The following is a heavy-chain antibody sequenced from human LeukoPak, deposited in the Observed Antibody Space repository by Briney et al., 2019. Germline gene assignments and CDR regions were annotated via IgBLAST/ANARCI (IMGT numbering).Heavy chain of an antibody. J-gene: IGHJ1*01. V-gene: IGHV4-59*06. CDR1: GVSISTYS. D-gene: IGHD2-2*01. CDR2: IYYSGST. CDR3: ASEYQLLFRAEEYFQH. Sequence: SETLSLTCTVSGVSISTYSWSWIRQPPGKGLEWIGYIYYSGSTYYNPSLKSRVTISVDTSKNQFSLKLSSVTAADTAVYYCASEYQLLFRAEEYFQHWGQGTLVTVSS.